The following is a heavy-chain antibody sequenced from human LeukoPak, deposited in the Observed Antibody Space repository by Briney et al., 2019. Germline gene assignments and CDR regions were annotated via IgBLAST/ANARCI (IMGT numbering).Heavy chain of an antibody. J-gene: IGHJ6*02. V-gene: IGHV1-3*01. CDR3: ARDRHPPYYYYGMDV. CDR1: GYTFTSYA. CDR2: INAGNGNT. Sequence: GASVKVSCKASGYTFTSYAMHWVRQAPGQRLEWMGWINAGNGNTKYSQKFQGRVTITRDTSASTAYMELSSLRSEDTAVYYCARDRHPPYYYYGMDVWGQGTTVTVSS.